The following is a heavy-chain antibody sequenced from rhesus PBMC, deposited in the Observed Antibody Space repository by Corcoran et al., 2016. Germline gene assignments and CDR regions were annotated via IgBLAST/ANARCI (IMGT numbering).Heavy chain of an antibody. CDR3: ARKTSIAAAGSYFDY. V-gene: IGHV4-80*01. J-gene: IGHJ4*01. CDR1: GASISSYW. D-gene: IGHD6-31*01. Sequence: QVQLQESGPGLVKPSETLSLTCAVSGASISSYWWSWIRQPPGKGLEWIGEINGNSGSTHHTPSLKSRVTISKDASKNQFSLKLSSVTAADTAVYYCARKTSIAAAGSYFDYWGQGVLVTVSS. CDR2: INGNSGST.